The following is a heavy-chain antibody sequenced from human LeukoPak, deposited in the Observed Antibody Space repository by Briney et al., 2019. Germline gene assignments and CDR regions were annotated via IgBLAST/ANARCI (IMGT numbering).Heavy chain of an antibody. D-gene: IGHD4-17*01. CDR2: ISYDGSNK. CDR1: GFTFSSYG. J-gene: IGHJ4*02. V-gene: IGHV3-30*18. Sequence: GGSLRLSCAASGFTFSSYGMHWVRQAPGKGLEWVAVISYDGSNKYYADSVKGRFTISRDNSKNTLYLQMNSLRAEDTAVYYCAKEGDYGDYNYWGQGTLVTVSS. CDR3: AKEGDYGDYNY.